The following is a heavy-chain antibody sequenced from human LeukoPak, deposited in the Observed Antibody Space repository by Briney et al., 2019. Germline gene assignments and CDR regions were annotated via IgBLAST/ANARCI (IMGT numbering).Heavy chain of an antibody. V-gene: IGHV1-18*04. CDR3: ALGATTGGIFDY. J-gene: IGHJ4*02. D-gene: IGHD1-26*01. CDR1: GYTFTGYY. Sequence: ASVKVSCKASGYTFTGYYMHWVRQAPGQGLEWMGWISAYNGNTNYAQKLQGRVTMTTDTSTSTAYMELRSLRSDDTAVYYCALGATTGGIFDYWGQGTLVTVSS. CDR2: ISAYNGNT.